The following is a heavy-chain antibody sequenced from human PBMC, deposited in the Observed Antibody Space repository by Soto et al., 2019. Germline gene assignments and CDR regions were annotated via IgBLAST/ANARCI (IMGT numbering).Heavy chain of an antibody. J-gene: IGHJ4*02. CDR3: AREGGLYDFWSGYYFDY. Sequence: GSLRLSCAASGFTFSSYSMNWVRQAPGKGLEWVSSISSSSSYIYYTDSVKGRFTISRDNAKNSLYLQMNSLRAEDTAVYYCAREGGLYDFWSGYYFDYWGQGTLVTVSS. V-gene: IGHV3-21*01. CDR2: ISSSSSYI. CDR1: GFTFSSYS. D-gene: IGHD3-3*01.